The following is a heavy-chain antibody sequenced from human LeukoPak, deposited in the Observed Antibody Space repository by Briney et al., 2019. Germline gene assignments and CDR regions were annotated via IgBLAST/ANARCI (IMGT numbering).Heavy chain of an antibody. Sequence: ASVKVSCKASGYTFTSYDINWVRQATGQGLEWMGWMNPNSGNTGYAQKFQGRVTMTRNTSISTAYMELSSLRSEDTAVYYCAREGYQLPLRNYYMDVWGKGTTVTVSS. V-gene: IGHV1-8*01. CDR3: AREGYQLPLRNYYMDV. CDR2: MNPNSGNT. CDR1: GYTFTSYD. J-gene: IGHJ6*03. D-gene: IGHD2-2*01.